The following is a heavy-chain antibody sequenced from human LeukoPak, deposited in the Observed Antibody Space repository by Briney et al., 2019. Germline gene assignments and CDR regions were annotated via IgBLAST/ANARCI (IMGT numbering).Heavy chain of an antibody. D-gene: IGHD3-10*01. Sequence: GGSLRLSCSASGFSFTTYWMHWVRQAPGKGLVWVSRIHPDGSSISYADSVKGRFTISRDNAKNTLSLQMNSLRAEDTDVYFCLRSTSGSYGHFDFWGQGTLVTVSS. CDR1: GFSFTTYW. CDR3: LRSTSGSYGHFDF. V-gene: IGHV3-74*01. CDR2: IHPDGSSI. J-gene: IGHJ4*02.